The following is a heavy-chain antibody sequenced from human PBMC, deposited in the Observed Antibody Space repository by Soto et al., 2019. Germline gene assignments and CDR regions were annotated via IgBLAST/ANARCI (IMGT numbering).Heavy chain of an antibody. Sequence: ASVKVSCKASGGTFSSYAISWVRQAPGQGLEWMGGIIPIFGTANYAQKFQGRVTITADKSTGTAYMELSSLRSEDTAVYYCARVGGDYDFWSGYYTGPNWFDPWGQGTLVTVSS. CDR3: ARVGGDYDFWSGYYTGPNWFDP. CDR1: GGTFSSYA. CDR2: IIPIFGTA. J-gene: IGHJ5*02. D-gene: IGHD3-3*01. V-gene: IGHV1-69*06.